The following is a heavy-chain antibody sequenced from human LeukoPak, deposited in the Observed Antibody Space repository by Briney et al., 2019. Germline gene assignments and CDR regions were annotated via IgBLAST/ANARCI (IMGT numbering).Heavy chain of an antibody. Sequence: GASVKVSFKASGYTFTSYDINWVRQATGQGIEWMGWMNPNSGNTGYAQKFQGRVTITRNTSTSTAYMELSRLRSEDTAVYYCARGPLQKAFWDYYYYMDVWGKGTTVTVSS. V-gene: IGHV1-8*03. CDR1: GYTFTSYD. CDR3: ARGPLQKAFWDYYYYMDV. J-gene: IGHJ6*03. CDR2: MNPNSGNT. D-gene: IGHD4-11*01.